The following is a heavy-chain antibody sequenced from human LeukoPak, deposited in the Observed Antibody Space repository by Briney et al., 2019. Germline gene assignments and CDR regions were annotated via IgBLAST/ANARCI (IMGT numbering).Heavy chain of an antibody. CDR1: GYTFTSYW. J-gene: IGHJ4*02. V-gene: IGHV5-10-1*01. Sequence: GGSLRLSCKGSGYTFTSYWISWVRQMPGKGLEWMGKIDPSDSYTSYSPSFQGHGTTSADKSISAAFLQWSSVKASDPAMYYCARHSHYDFWSGYLDYWGQGTLVTVSS. CDR3: ARHSHYDFWSGYLDY. CDR2: IDPSDSYT. D-gene: IGHD3-3*01.